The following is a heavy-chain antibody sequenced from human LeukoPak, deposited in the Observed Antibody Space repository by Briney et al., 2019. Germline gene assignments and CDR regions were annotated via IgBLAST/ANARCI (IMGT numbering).Heavy chain of an antibody. J-gene: IGHJ4*02. CDR3: ASEQWLVQYYFDY. V-gene: IGHV4-34*01. CDR1: GGSFSGYY. Sequence: PSETLSLTCAVYGGSFSGYYWSWIRQPPGKGLEWIGSIYYSGSTYYNPSLKSRVTISVDMSKNQFSLKLSSVTAADTAVYYCASEQWLVQYYFDYWGQGTLVTVSS. CDR2: IYYSGST. D-gene: IGHD6-19*01.